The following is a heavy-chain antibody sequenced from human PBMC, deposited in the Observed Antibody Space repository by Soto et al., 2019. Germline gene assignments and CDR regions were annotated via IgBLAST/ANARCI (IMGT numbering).Heavy chain of an antibody. CDR2: ISYDGSNK. V-gene: IGHV3-30*03. J-gene: IGHJ4*02. Sequence: GGSLRLSCAASGFPFTTYGMHWVREGPGKGLEWVAVISYDGSNKYYAETVKGRFTISRDNSKNTLYLQMNSLSPEDTALYYCVGGQYYFDYRGQGTLVTVSS. D-gene: IGHD3-10*01. CDR1: GFPFTTYG. CDR3: VGGQYYFDY.